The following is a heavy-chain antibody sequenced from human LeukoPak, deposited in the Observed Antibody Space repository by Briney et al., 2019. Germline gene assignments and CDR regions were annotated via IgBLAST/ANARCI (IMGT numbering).Heavy chain of an antibody. Sequence: SETLSLTCAVYGGSFSGYYRSWIRQPPGKGLEWIGEINHSGSTNYNPSLKSRVTISVDTSKNQFSLKLSSVTAADTAVYYCARGRRDGYNDWGQGTLVTVSS. CDR2: INHSGST. V-gene: IGHV4-34*01. D-gene: IGHD5-24*01. CDR1: GGSFSGYY. J-gene: IGHJ4*02. CDR3: ARGRRDGYND.